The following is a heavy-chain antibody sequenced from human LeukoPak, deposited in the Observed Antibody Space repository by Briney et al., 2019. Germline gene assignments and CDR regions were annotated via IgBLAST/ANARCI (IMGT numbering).Heavy chain of an antibody. CDR1: RYTFTSYW. CDR3: ARRGDGYNLNFDY. V-gene: IGHV5-51*01. J-gene: IGHJ4*02. CDR2: IYPGDSVT. D-gene: IGHD5-24*01. Sequence: GESLKISCKGTRYTFTSYWIGWVRQMPGKGLEWMGIIYPGDSVTRYSPSFQGQVTISADKSISTAYLQWSGLKASDTAMYYCARRGDGYNLNFDYWGQGTLVTVSS.